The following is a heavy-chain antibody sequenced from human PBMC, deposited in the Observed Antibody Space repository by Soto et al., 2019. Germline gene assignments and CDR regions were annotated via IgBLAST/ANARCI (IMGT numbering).Heavy chain of an antibody. CDR2: IYYSGST. Sequence: SETLSLTCTVSGGSISSGGYYWSWIRQHPGKGLEWIGYIYYSGSTYYNPSIKSRVTISVDTSKNKFSLKLSSVTAADTAVYYCARERSESGWDAFDIWGQGTMVTVSS. CDR1: GGSISSGGYY. D-gene: IGHD3-9*01. J-gene: IGHJ3*02. CDR3: ARERSESGWDAFDI. V-gene: IGHV4-31*03.